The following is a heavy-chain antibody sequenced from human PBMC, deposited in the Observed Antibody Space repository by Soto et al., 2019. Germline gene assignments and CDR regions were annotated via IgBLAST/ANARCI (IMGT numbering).Heavy chain of an antibody. CDR2: INHSGST. D-gene: IGHD3-10*01. V-gene: IGHV4-34*01. Sequence: QVQLQQWGAGLLNPSETLSLTCAVYCVSFSGYYCSWIRHPQGKGLEWIGEINHSGSTNYNPSLKSRVTISVDTSKNQFSLKLRSVTAADTAVYYCARCGMVRGVGPRVGFDCLGQGTLVTVSS. J-gene: IGHJ4*02. CDR1: CVSFSGYY. CDR3: ARCGMVRGVGPRVGFDC.